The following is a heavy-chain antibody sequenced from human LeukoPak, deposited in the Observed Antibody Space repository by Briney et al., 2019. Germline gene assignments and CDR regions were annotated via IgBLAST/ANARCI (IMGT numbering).Heavy chain of an antibody. Sequence: SQTLSLTCTVSGGSISSGDYYWSWIRQPPGKDLEWIGYIYYSGSTYYNPSLKSRVTISVDTSKNQFSLKLSSVTAADTAVYYCAREFVAYYDFWSGYYTGYFDYWGQGTLVTVSS. J-gene: IGHJ4*02. CDR2: IYYSGST. V-gene: IGHV4-30-4*01. CDR3: AREFVAYYDFWSGYYTGYFDY. CDR1: GGSISSGDYY. D-gene: IGHD3-3*01.